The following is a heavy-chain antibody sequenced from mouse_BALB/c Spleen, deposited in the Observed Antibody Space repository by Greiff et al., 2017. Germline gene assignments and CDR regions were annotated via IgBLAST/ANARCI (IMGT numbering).Heavy chain of an antibody. D-gene: IGHD1-1*01. V-gene: IGHV5-12-1*01. CDR2: ISSGGGST. CDR3: ARQGPQSYGSYYFDY. J-gene: IGHJ2*01. Sequence: DVKLVESGGGLVKPGGSLKLSCTASGFAFSSYDMSWVRQTPEKRLEWVAYISSGGGSTYYPDTVKGRFTISRDNAKNTLYLQMSSLKSEDTAMYYCARQGPQSYGSYYFDYWGQGTTLTVSS. CDR1: GFAFSSYD.